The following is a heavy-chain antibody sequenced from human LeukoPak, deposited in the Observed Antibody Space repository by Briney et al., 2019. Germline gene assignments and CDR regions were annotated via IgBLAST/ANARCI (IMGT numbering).Heavy chain of an antibody. CDR1: GFTFSSYA. D-gene: IGHD3-10*01. J-gene: IGHJ5*02. CDR2: IWYDGSNK. CDR3: ARDRSRNWFDP. Sequence: PGGSLRLSCAASGFTFSSYAMSWVRQAPGKGLEWVAVIWYDGSNKYYADSVKGRFTISRDNSKNTLYLQMNSLRAEDTAVYYCARDRSRNWFDPWGQGTLVTVSS. V-gene: IGHV3-33*08.